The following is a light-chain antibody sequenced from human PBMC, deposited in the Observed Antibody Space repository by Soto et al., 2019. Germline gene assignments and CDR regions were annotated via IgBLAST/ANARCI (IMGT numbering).Light chain of an antibody. Sequence: DIQMTQSTSSLSASVGDRVTITCRASQSISSYLNWYQQKPGKAPKLLIYAASSLQSGVPSRFSGSGSGTDFTLTISSLQPEDFATYYCQQSYSTPFTFGPGNKVAIK. V-gene: IGKV1-39*01. CDR1: QSISSY. CDR3: QQSYSTPFT. CDR2: AAS. J-gene: IGKJ3*01.